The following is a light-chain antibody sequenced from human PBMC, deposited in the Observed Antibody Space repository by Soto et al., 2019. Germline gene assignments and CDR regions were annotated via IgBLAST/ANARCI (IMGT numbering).Light chain of an antibody. V-gene: IGKV3-15*01. J-gene: IGKJ4*01. CDR1: QSVAGN. CDR2: GAF. CDR3: QQYNKWPLT. Sequence: EIVMTQSPATLSVSPGEGATLSCWASQSVAGNLAWYQQKPGQAPRLLIYGAFTRATGIPATFSGSGSGTEFTPTISSLQSEDFAVYYCQQYNKWPLTFGGGTKVEIK.